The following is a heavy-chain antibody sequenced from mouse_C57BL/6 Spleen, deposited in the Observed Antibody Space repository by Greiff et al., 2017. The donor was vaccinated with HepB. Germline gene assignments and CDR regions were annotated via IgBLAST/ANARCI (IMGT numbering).Heavy chain of an antibody. J-gene: IGHJ3*01. CDR2: ISSGGDYI. CDR1: GFTFSSYA. V-gene: IGHV5-9-1*02. D-gene: IGHD2-9*01. Sequence: EVQLVESGEGLVKPGGSLKLSCAASGFTFSSYAMSWVRQTPEKRLEWVAYISSGGDYIYYADTVKGRFTISRDNARNTLYLQMSSLKSEDTAMYYCTRDLPTMVTTGFAYWGQGTLVTVSA. CDR3: TRDLPTMVTTGFAY.